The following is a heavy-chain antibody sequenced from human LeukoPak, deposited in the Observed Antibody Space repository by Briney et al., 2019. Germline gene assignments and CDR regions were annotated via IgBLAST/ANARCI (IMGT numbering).Heavy chain of an antibody. V-gene: IGHV3-9*01. CDR1: GFTFDDYA. Sequence: PGGSLRLSCAASGFTFDDYAMHWVRQAPGKGLEWVSGISWNSGSIGYADSVKGRFTISRDNAKNSLYLQMNSLRAEDTALYYCAKDPGDGYDPNFFLGNWFDPWGQGTLVTVSS. J-gene: IGHJ5*02. CDR3: AKDPGDGYDPNFFLGNWFDP. CDR2: ISWNSGSI. D-gene: IGHD5-12*01.